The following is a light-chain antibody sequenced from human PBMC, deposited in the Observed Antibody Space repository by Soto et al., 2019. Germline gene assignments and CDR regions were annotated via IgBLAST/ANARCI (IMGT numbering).Light chain of an antibody. CDR3: HQRHGWPAT. V-gene: IGKV3-11*01. J-gene: IGKJ1*01. CDR2: DIV. Sequence: TVLTQSPATLSLSPGERATLSCRASQSVGIKLAWYQQKPGQSPRLLIYDIVNRATGIPARFSGSGAGTDFTLTITSLEPEDFAVYYCHQRHGWPATFGQGTKVEI. CDR1: QSVGIK.